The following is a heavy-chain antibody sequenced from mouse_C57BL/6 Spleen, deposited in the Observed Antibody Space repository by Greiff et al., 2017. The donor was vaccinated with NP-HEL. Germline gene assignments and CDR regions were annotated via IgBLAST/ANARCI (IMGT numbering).Heavy chain of an antibody. CDR2: INPYNGGT. CDR3: ARGGAYYGSSLDY. CDR1: GYTFTDYY. V-gene: IGHV1-19*01. D-gene: IGHD1-1*01. J-gene: IGHJ2*01. Sequence: EVQLQQSGPVLVKPGASVKMSCKASGYTFTDYYMNWVKQSHGKSLEWIGVINPYNGGTSYNQKFKGKATLTVDKSSSTAYMELNSLTSEDSAVYYCARGGAYYGSSLDYWGQGTTLTVSS.